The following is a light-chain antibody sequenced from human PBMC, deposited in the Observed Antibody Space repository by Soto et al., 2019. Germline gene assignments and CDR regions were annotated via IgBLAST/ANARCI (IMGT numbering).Light chain of an antibody. CDR3: QQYLTVSRT. J-gene: IGKJ1*01. V-gene: IGKV1-5*03. CDR2: RAS. CDR1: QSLSSW. Sequence: DIQMTQTPSTLSASVGDRVTITCRASQSLSSWVSWYQHKPGKAPKLLIYRASSLEAGVPSRFSGSGSGTEFTLTISSLQPDDFATYFCQQYLTVSRTFGQGTKVEIK.